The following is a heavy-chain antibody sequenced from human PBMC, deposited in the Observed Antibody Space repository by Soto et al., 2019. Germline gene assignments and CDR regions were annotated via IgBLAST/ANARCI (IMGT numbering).Heavy chain of an antibody. J-gene: IGHJ4*02. Sequence: SGPTLVNPTQTLTLTCTFSGFSLSTPGMRVSWIRQPPGKALEWLARIDWDDDTFYSPSLKTRLTISKDTSKKQVVLTVANMDNTEKDIYYCALVWIAHSFDYCGQGALVTVSP. CDR2: IDWDDDT. CDR3: ALVWIAHSFDY. V-gene: IGHV2-70*04. D-gene: IGHD2-21*01. CDR1: GFSLSTPGMR.